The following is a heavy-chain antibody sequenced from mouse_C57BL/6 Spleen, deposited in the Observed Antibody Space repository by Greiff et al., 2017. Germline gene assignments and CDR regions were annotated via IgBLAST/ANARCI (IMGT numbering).Heavy chain of an antibody. CDR1: GFTFSSYT. CDR2: ISGGGGNT. J-gene: IGHJ1*03. D-gene: IGHD2-3*01. CDR3: ARHRYDGRWYFDV. V-gene: IGHV5-9*01. Sequence: EVKLMESGGGLVKPGGSLKLSCAASGFTFSSYTMSWVRQTPEKRLEWVATISGGGGNTYYPDSVKGRFTISRDNAKNTLYLQMGSPRAEDTALYYCARHRYDGRWYFDVWGTGTTVTVSS.